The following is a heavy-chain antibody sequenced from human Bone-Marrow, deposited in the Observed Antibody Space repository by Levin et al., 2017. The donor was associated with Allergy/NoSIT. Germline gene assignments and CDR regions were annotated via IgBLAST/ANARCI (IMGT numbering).Heavy chain of an antibody. V-gene: IGHV3-33*01. CDR1: GFTFNDYA. J-gene: IGHJ4*02. Sequence: GGSLRLSCAASGFTFNDYAMHWVRQAPGKGLEWVAVIWSDGNAKSFADSVKGRFTISRDNSKNSLFLQMNSLRAEDTAVYYCATDSSRWSPKYYFDYWGQGTLVTVSS. CDR2: IWSDGNAK. CDR3: ATDSSRWSPKYYFDY. D-gene: IGHD3-22*01.